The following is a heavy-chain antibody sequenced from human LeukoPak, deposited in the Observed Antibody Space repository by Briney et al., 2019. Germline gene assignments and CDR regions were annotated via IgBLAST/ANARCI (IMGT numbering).Heavy chain of an antibody. CDR3: ARGVVPAAIVDYYYYYGMEV. J-gene: IGHJ6*02. CDR1: GGTFSSYA. Sequence: SVKVSCKASGGTFSSYAISWVRQAPGQGLEWMGGIIPIFGTANYAQKFQGRVTITADESTSTAYMELSSLRSEDTAVYYCARGVVPAAIVDYYYYYGMEVWGQGTTVTVSS. D-gene: IGHD2-2*01. V-gene: IGHV1-69*13. CDR2: IIPIFGTA.